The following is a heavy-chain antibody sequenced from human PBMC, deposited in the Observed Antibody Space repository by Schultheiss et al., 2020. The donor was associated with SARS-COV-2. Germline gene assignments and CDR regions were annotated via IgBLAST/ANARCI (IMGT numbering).Heavy chain of an antibody. CDR3: ARGRDPYYTYGMAV. CDR1: GGSIASYY. D-gene: IGHD5-24*01. J-gene: IGHJ6*02. V-gene: IGHV4-59*01. Sequence: SQTLSLTCTVSGGSIASYYWTWIRQSPGKGLEWIGSLSYSGITNYNPSLKSRVTISVDTSKNQFSLKLSSVTAADTAVYYCARGRDPYYTYGMAVWGQGTTVTVSS. CDR2: LSYSGIT.